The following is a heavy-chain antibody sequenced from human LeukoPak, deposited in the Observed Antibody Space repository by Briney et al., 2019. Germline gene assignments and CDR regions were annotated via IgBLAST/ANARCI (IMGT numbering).Heavy chain of an antibody. Sequence: SVKVSCKASGGTFSSYAISWVRQAPGQGLEWMGRIIPIPGIANYAQKFQGRVTITADKSTSTAYMELSSLRSEDTAVYYCASLRYCTNGVCSPAYYFDYWGQGTLVTVSS. CDR2: IIPIPGIA. CDR3: ASLRYCTNGVCSPAYYFDY. CDR1: GGTFSSYA. V-gene: IGHV1-69*04. J-gene: IGHJ4*02. D-gene: IGHD2-8*01.